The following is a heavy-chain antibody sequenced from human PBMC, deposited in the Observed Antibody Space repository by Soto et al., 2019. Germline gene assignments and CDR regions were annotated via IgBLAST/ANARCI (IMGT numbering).Heavy chain of an antibody. J-gene: IGHJ4*02. V-gene: IGHV4-59*01. CDR2: IDNIGNT. CDR1: GGSISSSY. Sequence: PSETLSLTCTVSGGSISSSYWSWVRQPPGKGLEWIAYIDNIGNTNYNPSLKSRVTISVDTSKNQFSLKLSSVTAADTAVYYCAREAPSWYYFDYWGQGTLVTSPQ. CDR3: AREAPSWYYFDY. D-gene: IGHD6-13*01.